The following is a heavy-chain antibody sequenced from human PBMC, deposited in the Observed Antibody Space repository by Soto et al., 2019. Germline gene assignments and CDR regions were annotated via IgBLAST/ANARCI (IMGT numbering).Heavy chain of an antibody. CDR3: AREDTANGGAFDV. D-gene: IGHD5-18*01. CDR1: GYTFITYY. CDR2: INPSGGST. Sequence: ASVKVSCKASGYTFITYYMNWVRQAPGQGLEWMGMINPSGGSTSYAQKFQDTATMTRDTSTSTVYMELSSLRSENTAVYYCAREDTANGGAFDVWGQGTMVTVSS. V-gene: IGHV1-46*01. J-gene: IGHJ3*01.